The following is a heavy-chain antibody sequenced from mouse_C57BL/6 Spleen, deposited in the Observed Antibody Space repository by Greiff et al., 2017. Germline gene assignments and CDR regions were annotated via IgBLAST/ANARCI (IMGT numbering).Heavy chain of an antibody. J-gene: IGHJ4*01. Sequence: QVQLKESGPELVKPGASVKISCKASGYAFSSSWMNWVKQRPGKGLEWIGRIYPGDGDTNYNGKFKGKATLTADKSSSTAYMQLSSLTSEDSAVYFCARPSITTVVDAMDYWGQGTSVTVSS. CDR3: ARPSITTVVDAMDY. D-gene: IGHD1-1*01. V-gene: IGHV1-82*01. CDR1: GYAFSSSW. CDR2: IYPGDGDT.